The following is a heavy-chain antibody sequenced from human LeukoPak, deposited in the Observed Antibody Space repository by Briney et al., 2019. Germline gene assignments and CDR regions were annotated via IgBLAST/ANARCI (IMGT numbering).Heavy chain of an antibody. V-gene: IGHV3-9*01. Sequence: GGSLRLSCAASGFTFDDYAMHWVRQAPGKGLEWVSGISWNSGSIGYADSVKGRFTNSRDNAKNSLYLQMNSLRAEDTALYYCAKANVDSNYYYYYGMVVWGQGTTVTVSS. CDR3: AKANVDSNYYYYYGMVV. CDR1: GFTFDDYA. J-gene: IGHJ6*02. CDR2: ISWNSGSI. D-gene: IGHD1-1*01.